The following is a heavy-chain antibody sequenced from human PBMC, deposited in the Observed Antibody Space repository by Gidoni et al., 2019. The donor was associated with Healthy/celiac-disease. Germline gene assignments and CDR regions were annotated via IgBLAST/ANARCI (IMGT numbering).Heavy chain of an antibody. J-gene: IGHJ6*03. D-gene: IGHD2-15*01. Sequence: QVQLVESGGGVVQPGRSLRPSCAASGFTFSSYAMHWVRQAPAKGLEWVAVISYDGSNKYYADSVKGRFTISRDNSKNTLYLQMNSLRAEDTAVYYCAREGDRDIVVVVAALYYYYMDVWGKGTTVTVSS. CDR1: GFTFSSYA. V-gene: IGHV3-30-3*01. CDR2: ISYDGSNK. CDR3: AREGDRDIVVVVAALYYYYMDV.